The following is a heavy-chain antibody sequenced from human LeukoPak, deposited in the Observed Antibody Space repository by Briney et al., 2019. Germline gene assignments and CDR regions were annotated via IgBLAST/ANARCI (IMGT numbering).Heavy chain of an antibody. D-gene: IGHD1-26*01. Sequence: SSETLSLTCTVSGGSISSYYWSWIRQPPGKGLEWIGYIYYSGSTNYNPSLKSRVTISVDTSKNQFSLKLSSVTAADTAVYYCARPLVGATNDAFDIWGQGTMVTVSS. CDR3: ARPLVGATNDAFDI. V-gene: IGHV4-59*08. CDR2: IYYSGST. CDR1: GGSISSYY. J-gene: IGHJ3*02.